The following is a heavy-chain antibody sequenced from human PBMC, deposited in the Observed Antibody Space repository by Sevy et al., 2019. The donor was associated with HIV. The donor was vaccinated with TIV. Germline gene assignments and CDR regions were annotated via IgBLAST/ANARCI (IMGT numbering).Heavy chain of an antibody. J-gene: IGHJ6*02. CDR1: GFTFSSYA. D-gene: IGHD3-3*01. Sequence: GGSLRLSCAASGFTFSSYAMNWVRQAPGKGLEWVSSINAISSNIYYADSVKGRFTISRDNAENSLYLQMNSLRAEDTAVYYCARVPLGDFWSGLSYYYYYGMDVWGQGTTVTVSS. CDR3: ARVPLGDFWSGLSYYYYYGMDV. V-gene: IGHV3-21*01. CDR2: INAISSNI.